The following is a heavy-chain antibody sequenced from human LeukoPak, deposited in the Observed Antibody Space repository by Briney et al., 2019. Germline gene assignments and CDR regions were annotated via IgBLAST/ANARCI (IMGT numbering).Heavy chain of an antibody. D-gene: IGHD6-13*01. CDR3: ARGSGSSWFFFDY. J-gene: IGHJ4*02. CDR1: GGSFSGYY. V-gene: IGHV4-34*01. Sequence: SEILSLTCAVYGGSFSGYYWSWIRQPPGKWLEWIREINHSRSNNYHPSLKSRVTISVDTSKIQFSLKLSPVTAADTAVYYCARGSGSSWFFFDYWGQGTLVTVSS. CDR2: INHSRSN.